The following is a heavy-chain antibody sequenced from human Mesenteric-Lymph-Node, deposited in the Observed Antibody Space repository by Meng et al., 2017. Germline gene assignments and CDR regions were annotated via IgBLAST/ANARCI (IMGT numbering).Heavy chain of an antibody. CDR1: GYTFTSYA. CDR2: INAGNGNT. V-gene: IGHV1-3*01. CDR3: ARDGGSIQLWLLGDGHYFDY. D-gene: IGHD5-18*01. Sequence: ASVKVSCKASGYTFTSYAMHWVRQAPGQRLEWMGWINAGNGNTKYSQKFQGRVTMTTDTSTSTAYMELRSLRSDDTAVYYCARDGGSIQLWLLGDGHYFDYWGQGTLVTVSS. J-gene: IGHJ4*02.